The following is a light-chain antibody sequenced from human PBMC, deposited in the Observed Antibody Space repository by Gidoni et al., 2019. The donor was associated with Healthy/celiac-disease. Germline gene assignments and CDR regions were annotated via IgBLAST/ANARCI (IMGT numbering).Light chain of an antibody. CDR2: GAS. CDR3: QQYGSSRV. CDR1: QSVSSSY. J-gene: IGKJ5*01. Sequence: EIVLTQSPGTLSLSPGERATLSCRASQSVSSSYLAWYQQKPGQAPRLLIYGASSGSGTDFTLTISRLEPEDFAVYYCQQYGSSRVFGQGTRLEIK. V-gene: IGKV3-20*01.